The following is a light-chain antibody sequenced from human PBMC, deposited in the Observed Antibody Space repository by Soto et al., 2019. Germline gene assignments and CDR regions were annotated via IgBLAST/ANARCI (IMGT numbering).Light chain of an antibody. CDR1: QGISNW. V-gene: IGKV1-5*01. CDR2: DAS. CDR3: HQYSVYPWT. J-gene: IGKJ1*01. Sequence: DIQMTQSPSSVSASVADKFTITGRASQGISNWLAWYQQKPGKAPKLLIYDASSLDSRVPSRFSGSGSGTEFTLTISSLQPDDFATYYCHQYSVYPWTFGPGTKVDI.